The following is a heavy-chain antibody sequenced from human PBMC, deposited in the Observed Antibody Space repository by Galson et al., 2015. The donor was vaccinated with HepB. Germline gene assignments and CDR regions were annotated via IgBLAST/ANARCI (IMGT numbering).Heavy chain of an antibody. D-gene: IGHD5-18*01. Sequence: SLRLSCAASGFIFNKYALHWVRQTPGKGLEWMAIISYDGTKTYYADSVKGRFTISRDNLRNTLYLQMDSLRPEDTAVYYCARDSYSIGYCIDQWGQGTLLTVSS. CDR1: GFIFNKYA. CDR3: ARDSYSIGYCIDQ. CDR2: ISYDGTKT. J-gene: IGHJ4*02. V-gene: IGHV3-30*04.